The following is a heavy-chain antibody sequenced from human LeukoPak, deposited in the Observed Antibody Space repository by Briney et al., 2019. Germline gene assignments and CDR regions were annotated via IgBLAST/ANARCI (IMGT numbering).Heavy chain of an antibody. D-gene: IGHD6-13*01. CDR1: GFTFSSNA. V-gene: IGHV3-23*01. J-gene: IGHJ4*02. CDR3: AKELVSRSSLTFDS. CDR2: IGGSVDYT. Sequence: GGSLRLSCAASGFTFSSNAMAWVRQAPGEGLEWVSAIGGSVDYTFYAESVKGRFTTSRDNSKNTLYLQMSGLRVEDTAVYYCAKELVSRSSLTFDSWGQGALVTVSS.